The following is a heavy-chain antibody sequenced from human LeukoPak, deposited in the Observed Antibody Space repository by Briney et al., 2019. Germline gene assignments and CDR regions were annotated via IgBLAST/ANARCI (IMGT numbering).Heavy chain of an antibody. CDR2: ISSSSTYI. CDR3: ARLYDILTGALDY. Sequence: GGSLRLSCAASGLSFSRYTMNWVRQAPGRGLEWVSSISSSSTYIYYADSVKGRFTISRDNAKNLLYLQMNSLIAEDTAVYYCARLYDILTGALDYWGQGTLVTVS. D-gene: IGHD3-9*01. J-gene: IGHJ4*02. V-gene: IGHV3-21*01. CDR1: GLSFSRYT.